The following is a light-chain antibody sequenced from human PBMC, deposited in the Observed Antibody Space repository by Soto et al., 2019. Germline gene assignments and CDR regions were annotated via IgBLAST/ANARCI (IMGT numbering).Light chain of an antibody. CDR2: EDS. J-gene: IGLJ3*02. Sequence: SYELTQPPSVSVAPGQTARITCGGNDIGDKGVHWYQQRAGQAPMLVVFEDSARPSGIPERFSGSNSGNTATLTISRVEAGHEADYYCQVWDSSTDHWVFGGGTKVTVL. CDR1: DIGDKG. V-gene: IGLV3-21*02. CDR3: QVWDSSTDHWV.